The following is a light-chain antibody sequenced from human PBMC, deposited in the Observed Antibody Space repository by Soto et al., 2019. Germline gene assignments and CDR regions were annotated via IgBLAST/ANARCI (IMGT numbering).Light chain of an antibody. CDR3: ASWDDRLGAVI. Sequence: QSVLTQPPSASGTAGQRVFFSCSGSSSNIGGTNYAYWYQQLPGAAPKLLMHSNNLRPSGVPERISGSKSGTSASLAISGLRSEDEAVYYCASWDDRLGAVIFGGGTKVTVL. CDR1: SSNIGGTNY. J-gene: IGLJ2*01. CDR2: SNN. V-gene: IGLV1-47*02.